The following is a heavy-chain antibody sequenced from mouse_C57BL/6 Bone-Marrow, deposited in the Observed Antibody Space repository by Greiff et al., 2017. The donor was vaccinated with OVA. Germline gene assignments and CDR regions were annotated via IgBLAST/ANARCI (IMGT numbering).Heavy chain of an antibody. J-gene: IGHJ3*01. CDR3: ASSGGY. Sequence: EVKLMESGGDLVKPGGSLKLSCAASGFTFSSYGMSWVRQTPDKRLEWVATISSGGSYTYYPDSVKGRFTISRDNAKNTLYLQMSSLKSEDTAMYYCASSGGYWGQGTLVTVSA. CDR1: GFTFSSYG. CDR2: ISSGGSYT. V-gene: IGHV5-6*01.